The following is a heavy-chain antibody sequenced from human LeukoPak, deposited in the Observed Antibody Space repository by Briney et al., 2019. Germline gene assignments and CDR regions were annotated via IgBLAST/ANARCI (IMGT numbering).Heavy chain of an antibody. V-gene: IGHV1-69*13. Sequence: SVKVSCKASGYTFTSYGISWVRQAPGQGLEWMGGIIPIFGTANYAQKFQGRVTITADESTSTAHMELSSLRSEDTAVYYCSAAIFHYYGMDVWGQGTTVTVSS. CDR2: IIPIFGTA. CDR1: GYTFTSYG. J-gene: IGHJ6*02. D-gene: IGHD2-2*01. CDR3: SAAIFHYYGMDV.